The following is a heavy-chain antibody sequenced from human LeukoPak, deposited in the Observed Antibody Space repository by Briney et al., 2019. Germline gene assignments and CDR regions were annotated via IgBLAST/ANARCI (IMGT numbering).Heavy chain of an antibody. CDR2: ISGSGGST. Sequence: GGSLRLSCAASGFTFSSYAMSWVRQAPGKGLEWVSAISGSGGSTYYADSVKGRFTISRDNSKNTLYLQMNSLRAEDTAVYYCATQLSITMMVVVTIDYYFDYWGQGTLVTVSS. V-gene: IGHV3-23*01. J-gene: IGHJ4*02. D-gene: IGHD3-22*01. CDR3: ATQLSITMMVVVTIDYYFDY. CDR1: GFTFSSYA.